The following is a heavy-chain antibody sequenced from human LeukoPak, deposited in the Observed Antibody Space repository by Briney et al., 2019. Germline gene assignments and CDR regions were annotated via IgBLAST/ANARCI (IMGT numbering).Heavy chain of an antibody. V-gene: IGHV3-30*18. CDR1: GFTFSSYG. CDR3: AKDWRRSDYYYMDV. Sequence: PGRSLRLSCAASGFTFSSYGMHWVRQAPGKGLEWVAVISYDGSNKYYADSVKGRFTISRDNSKNTLYLQMNSLSAEDTAVYYCAKDWRRSDYYYMDVWGKGTTVTVSS. CDR2: ISYDGSNK. J-gene: IGHJ6*03.